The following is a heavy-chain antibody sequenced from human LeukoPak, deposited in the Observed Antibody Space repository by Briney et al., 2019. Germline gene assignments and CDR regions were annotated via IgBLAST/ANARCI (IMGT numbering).Heavy chain of an antibody. CDR1: GLTFIDAW. Sequence: GGSLRLSCEASGLTFIDAWMTRVRQAPGKGLEWVAHIKEDGGEKHYVDPVKGRFTISRDNAKNSLYLQMNSLRAEDTAMYYCVRDRGYCSGGTCYALWDYWGQGTLVTVSS. CDR2: IKEDGGEK. V-gene: IGHV3-7*01. D-gene: IGHD2-15*01. J-gene: IGHJ4*02. CDR3: VRDRGYCSGGTCYALWDY.